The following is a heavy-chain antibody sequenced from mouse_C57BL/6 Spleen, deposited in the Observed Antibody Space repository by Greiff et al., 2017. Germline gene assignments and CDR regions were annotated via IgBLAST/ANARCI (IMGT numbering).Heavy chain of an antibody. Sequence: VKLQQPGAELVKPGASVKLSCKASGYTFTSYWMHWVKQRPGQGLEWIGMIHPNSGSTNYNEKFKSKATLTVDKSSSTAYMQLSSLTSEDSAVYYCAHYYGSSYEYYFDYWGQGTTLTVSS. J-gene: IGHJ2*01. D-gene: IGHD1-1*01. V-gene: IGHV1-64*01. CDR3: AHYYGSSYEYYFDY. CDR1: GYTFTSYW. CDR2: IHPNSGST.